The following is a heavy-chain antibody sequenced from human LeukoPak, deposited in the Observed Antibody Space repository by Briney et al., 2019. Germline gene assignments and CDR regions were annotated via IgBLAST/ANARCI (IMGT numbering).Heavy chain of an antibody. D-gene: IGHD7-27*01. CDR1: GFTVSGNY. CDR3: ARSSGPDAPDY. J-gene: IGHJ4*02. Sequence: PGGSLRLSCAASGFTVSGNYMSWVRQAPGKGLEWVSIIYSGGGTSYADSVKGRFTISRDNSKNTLYLQMNSLRAEDTAVYYCARSSGPDAPDYWGQGTLVTVSS. CDR2: IYSGGGT. V-gene: IGHV3-53*01.